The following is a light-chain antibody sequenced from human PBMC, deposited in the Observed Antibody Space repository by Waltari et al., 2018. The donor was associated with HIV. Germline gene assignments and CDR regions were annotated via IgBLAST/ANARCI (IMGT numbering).Light chain of an antibody. J-gene: IGKJ3*01. Sequence: DIPLTQFPSFLSASVGDRVTITCRAGQGISTYLAWYQQKPGKAPKLLIYAASTLQSGVPSRFSGSGSGTEFTLTISSLQPEDFATYYCQQVNTAFTFGPGTKVEIK. V-gene: IGKV1-9*01. CDR2: AAS. CDR3: QQVNTAFT. CDR1: QGISTY.